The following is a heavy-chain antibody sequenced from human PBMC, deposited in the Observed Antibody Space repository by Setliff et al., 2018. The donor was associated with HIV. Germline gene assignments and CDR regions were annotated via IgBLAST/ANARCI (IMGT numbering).Heavy chain of an antibody. CDR3: ARSEGQWLRPEGALCDY. CDR2: INTSGTT. V-gene: IGHV4-61*02. J-gene: IGHJ4*02. D-gene: IGHD5-12*01. Sequence: PSETLSLTCSVSGGSISSATYYWNWIRQPAGKALEWIGRINTSGTTIYSPSLKSRVTISLEKSNNQFSLKLSSVTAADTAVYYCARSEGQWLRPEGALCDYWGQGTLVTVSS. CDR1: GGSISSATYY.